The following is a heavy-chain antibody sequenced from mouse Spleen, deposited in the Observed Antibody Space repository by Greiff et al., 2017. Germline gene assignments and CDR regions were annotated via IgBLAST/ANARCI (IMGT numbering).Heavy chain of an antibody. CDR1: GYSITSGYY. Sequence: ESGPGLVKPSQSLSLTCSVTGYSITSGYYWNWIRQFPGNKLEWMGYISYDGSNNYNPSLKNRISITRDTSKNQFFLKLNSVTTEDTATYYCARGGIYTSYAMDYWGQGTSVTVSS. V-gene: IGHV3-6*01. CDR3: ARGGIYTSYAMDY. J-gene: IGHJ4*01. D-gene: IGHD1-3*01. CDR2: ISYDGSN.